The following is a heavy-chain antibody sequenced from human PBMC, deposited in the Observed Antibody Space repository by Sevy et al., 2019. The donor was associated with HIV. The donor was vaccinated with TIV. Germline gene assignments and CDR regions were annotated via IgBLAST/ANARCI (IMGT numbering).Heavy chain of an antibody. J-gene: IGHJ6*02. V-gene: IGHV3-30-3*01. CDR2: ISYDGSNK. D-gene: IGHD3-9*01. Sequence: GGSLRLSCAASGFTFSSYAMHWVRQAPGKGLEWVAVISYDGSNKYYADSVKGRFTISRDNSKNPRYLQMNSLRAEDTAVYYCARRNILTGYGHYGMDVWGQGTTVTVSS. CDR3: ARRNILTGYGHYGMDV. CDR1: GFTFSSYA.